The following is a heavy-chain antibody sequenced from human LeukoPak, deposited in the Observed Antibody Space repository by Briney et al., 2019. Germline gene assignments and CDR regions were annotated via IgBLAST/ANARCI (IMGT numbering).Heavy chain of an antibody. Sequence: HGEPLQISCKGSGSRFTTDRIGGVRQMPGKDLEWMAIIYPGDSDTRYSPSFQGQVTISADKSINTAYLQWSSLKASDTAMYHCARHTGYGMKGAFDIWGQGTMVTVSS. V-gene: IGHV5-51*01. CDR1: GSRFTTDR. J-gene: IGHJ3*02. CDR3: ARHTGYGMKGAFDI. CDR2: IYPGDSDT. D-gene: IGHD3-10*01.